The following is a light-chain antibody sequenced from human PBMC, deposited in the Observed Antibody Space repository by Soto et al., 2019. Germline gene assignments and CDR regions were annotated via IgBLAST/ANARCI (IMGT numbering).Light chain of an antibody. CDR3: QQYGSSSWT. Sequence: EIVLTQSPGTLSLSPGERATLSCRASQSVSRNYLAWYQQKPGQTPRILIYGASSRVPGIPDRFSGSGSGTDFTLTITRLEPEDFAVYYCQQYGSSSWTFGQGTTVEIK. CDR1: QSVSRNY. V-gene: IGKV3-20*01. CDR2: GAS. J-gene: IGKJ1*01.